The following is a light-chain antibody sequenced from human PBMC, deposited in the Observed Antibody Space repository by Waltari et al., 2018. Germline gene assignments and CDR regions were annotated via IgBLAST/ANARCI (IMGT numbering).Light chain of an antibody. J-gene: IGLJ2*01. CDR2: EVS. Sequence: QSALTQPPSASGSPGQSVTISCTGTSSDVGGYNYVSWSQQHPGKAPKLMIYEVSKRPSGVPDRLSGSKSGNTASLTVSGLQAEDEADYYCSSYAGSNNVVFGGGTKLTVL. CDR3: SSYAGSNNVV. CDR1: SSDVGGYNY. V-gene: IGLV2-8*01.